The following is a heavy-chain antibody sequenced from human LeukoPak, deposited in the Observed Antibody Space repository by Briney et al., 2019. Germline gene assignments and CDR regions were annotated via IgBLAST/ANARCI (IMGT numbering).Heavy chain of an antibody. CDR2: ISNGGST. V-gene: IGHV4-4*09. CDR3: AALGGTYRYYFDY. Sequence: SETLSLTCTVSGGSISSYYWTWIRQPPGKALEWIAYISNGGSTNYNPSLKSRVTISVDTSKNQFSLKLSSVTAADTAVYYCAALGGTYRYYFDYWGQGTLVTVSS. D-gene: IGHD3-16*02. J-gene: IGHJ4*02. CDR1: GGSISSYY.